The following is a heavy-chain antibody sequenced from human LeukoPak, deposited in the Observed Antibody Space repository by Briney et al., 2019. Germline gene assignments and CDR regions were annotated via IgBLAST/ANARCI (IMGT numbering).Heavy chain of an antibody. CDR1: GGSFSGYY. J-gene: IGHJ4*02. CDR2: INHSGST. CDR3: ARPTVVTGGDRDY. V-gene: IGHV4-34*01. D-gene: IGHD4-23*01. Sequence: PSETLSLTCAVYGGSFSGYYWSWIRQPPGKGLEWIGEINHSGSTNYNPSLKSRVTISVDTSKNQFSLKLSSVTAADTAVYYCARPTVVTGGDRDYWGRGTLVTVSS.